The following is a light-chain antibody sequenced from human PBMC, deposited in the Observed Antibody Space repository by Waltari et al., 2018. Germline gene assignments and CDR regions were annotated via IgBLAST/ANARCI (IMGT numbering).Light chain of an antibody. V-gene: IGKV1-5*03. J-gene: IGKJ4*01. Sequence: DTQKTHSPSTLSAFVGHRVTITCRASQRITNWLALYQPKPGMAPKLLIYGVSTLESGVPSRFSGSGSGAEFTLTISRLQPDDFAPYSCQYYNNYELTFGGGTKVEIK. CDR3: QYYNNYELT. CDR1: QRITNW. CDR2: GVS.